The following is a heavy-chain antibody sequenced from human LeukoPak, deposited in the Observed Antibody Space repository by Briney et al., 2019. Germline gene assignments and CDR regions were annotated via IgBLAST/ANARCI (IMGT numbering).Heavy chain of an antibody. V-gene: IGHV3-33*01. CDR1: GFTFSNYG. CDR2: IWHDGSNK. D-gene: IGHD6-13*01. Sequence: GGSLRLSCAASGFTFSNYGMHWVRQAPGKGLEWVAIIWHDGSNKYYADSVKGRFTISRDNSKNTLYLQMSSLRAEDTAVYYCASLGSSWYIINWGQGTLVTVSS. J-gene: IGHJ4*02. CDR3: ASLGSSWYIIN.